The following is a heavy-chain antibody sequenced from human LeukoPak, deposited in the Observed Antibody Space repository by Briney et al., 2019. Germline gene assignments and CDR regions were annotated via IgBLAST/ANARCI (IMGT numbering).Heavy chain of an antibody. V-gene: IGHV3-23*01. J-gene: IGHJ3*02. D-gene: IGHD2-2*01. CDR3: ARGYCSSHSCYRFAFDI. Sequence: GGSLRLSCAASGFTFSSYAMSWVRQAPGKGLEWVSTISGSGGSTYFADAVKGRFTISRDNSKNTLYLQMNSLRAEDTAVYYCARGYCSSHSCYRFAFDIWGQGTMVTVSS. CDR2: ISGSGGST. CDR1: GFTFSSYA.